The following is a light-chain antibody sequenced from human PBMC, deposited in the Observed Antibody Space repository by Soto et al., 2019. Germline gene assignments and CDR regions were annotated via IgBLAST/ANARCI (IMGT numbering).Light chain of an antibody. CDR3: GTWDTSLNVWV. V-gene: IGLV1-51*01. J-gene: IGLJ3*02. CDR1: HSNIGNYH. Sequence: QSVLTQPPSVSAAPGQQVTISCSGSHSNIGNYHVSWYQQSPGTAPKVLIYDNDERPPGIPGRFSGSKSGTSATLAITGLQTGDEADYYCGTWDTSLNVWVFGGGTKVTVL. CDR2: DND.